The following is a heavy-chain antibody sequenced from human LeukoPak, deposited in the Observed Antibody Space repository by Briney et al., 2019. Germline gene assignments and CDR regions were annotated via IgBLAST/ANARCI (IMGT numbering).Heavy chain of an antibody. CDR3: ARDPTGDGYYDY. Sequence: GGSLRLSCAASGFTVSSNYMSWVRQAPGKGLEWVSVIYSGGSTYYADSVKGRFTISRDNFKNTLYLQMNSLRAEDTAVYYCARDPTGDGYYDYWGQGTLVTVSS. CDR2: IYSGGST. V-gene: IGHV3-66*02. D-gene: IGHD3-10*01. J-gene: IGHJ4*02. CDR1: GFTVSSNY.